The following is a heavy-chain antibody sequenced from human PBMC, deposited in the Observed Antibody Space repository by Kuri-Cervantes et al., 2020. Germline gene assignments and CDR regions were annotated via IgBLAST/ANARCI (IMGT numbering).Heavy chain of an antibody. CDR3: ARGNLVCSGGSCYSGPVDY. CDR1: GGSVSSGSYY. D-gene: IGHD2-15*01. CDR2: IYYSGST. V-gene: IGHV4-61*01. J-gene: IGHJ4*02. Sequence: SETLSLTCTVSGGSVSSGSYYWSWIRQPPGKGLEWIGYIYYSGSTNYNPSLKSRVTISVDTSKNQFSLKLSSVTAADTAVYYCARGNLVCSGGSCYSGPVDYWGQGTLVTVSS.